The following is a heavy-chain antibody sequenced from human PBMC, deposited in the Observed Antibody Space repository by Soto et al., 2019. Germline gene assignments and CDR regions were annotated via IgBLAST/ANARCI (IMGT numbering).Heavy chain of an antibody. CDR3: ARRIVVVTASYDY. D-gene: IGHD2-21*02. Sequence: PGGSLRLSCAASGFTFSDYYMSWIRQAPGKGLEWVSYISSSGSTIYYADSVKGRFTISRDNAKNSLYLQMNSLRAEDTAVYYCARRIVVVTASYDYWGQGTLVTVSS. CDR1: GFTFSDYY. J-gene: IGHJ4*02. CDR2: ISSSGSTI. V-gene: IGHV3-11*01.